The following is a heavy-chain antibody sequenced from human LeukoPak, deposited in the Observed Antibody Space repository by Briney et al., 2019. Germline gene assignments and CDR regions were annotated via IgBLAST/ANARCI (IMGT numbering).Heavy chain of an antibody. Sequence: GGSLRLSCAASGFTFSSYSMNWVRQAPGKGLEWVSSISSSSSYIYYADSVKGRFTISRDNAKNSLYLQMSSLRAEDTAVYYCARDLDRGGRENWFDPWGQGTLVTVSS. CDR2: ISSSSSYI. V-gene: IGHV3-21*01. J-gene: IGHJ5*02. CDR1: GFTFSSYS. D-gene: IGHD3-10*01. CDR3: ARDLDRGGRENWFDP.